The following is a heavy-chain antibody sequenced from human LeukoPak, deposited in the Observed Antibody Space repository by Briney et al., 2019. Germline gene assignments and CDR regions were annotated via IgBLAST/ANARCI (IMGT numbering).Heavy chain of an antibody. Sequence: GGSLRLSCAASGFTFSTYAMHWVRQAPGKGLEWVAVISYDGNNEYYADSVKGRFTISRDNAKNSLYLQMNSLRAEDTALYYCAKDSIAMVRGRVDYWGQGTLVTVSS. J-gene: IGHJ4*02. CDR3: AKDSIAMVRGRVDY. D-gene: IGHD3-10*01. CDR2: ISYDGNNE. CDR1: GFTFSTYA. V-gene: IGHV3-30-3*01.